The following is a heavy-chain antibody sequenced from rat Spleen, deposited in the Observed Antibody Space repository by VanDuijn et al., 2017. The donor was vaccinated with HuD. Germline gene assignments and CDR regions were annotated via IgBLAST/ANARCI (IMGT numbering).Heavy chain of an antibody. CDR1: GFIFSDFG. Sequence: EVQLVESGGGLVQPGRSLKLSCTASGFIFSDFGMHWIRQAPTMGLEWVASISPNGGSTYYADSVKGRFTISREDGRSTLYLQMTNLRSEDTAMYYCASELGHNWFAYWGQGTLVTVS. V-gene: IGHV5-19*01. CDR2: ISPNGGST. J-gene: IGHJ3*01. CDR3: ASELGHNWFAY. D-gene: IGHD5-1*01.